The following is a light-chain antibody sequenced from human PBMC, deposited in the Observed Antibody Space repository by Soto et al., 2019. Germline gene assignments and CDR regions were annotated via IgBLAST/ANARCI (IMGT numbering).Light chain of an antibody. CDR3: LQSDSSPST. J-gene: IGKJ2*01. CDR2: AAS. CDR1: QSITVY. Sequence: DIQLTQSPSSLSASVGDRVIIACRASQSITVYLNWYQQKPGKAPKLLIYAASSLQKGVPSRFSGSGSGTDFTLIIRSLQPEDFATYYCLQSDSSPSTFGQGTRLEIK. V-gene: IGKV1-39*01.